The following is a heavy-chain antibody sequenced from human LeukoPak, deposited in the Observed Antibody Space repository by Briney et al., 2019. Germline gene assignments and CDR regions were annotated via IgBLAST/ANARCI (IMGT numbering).Heavy chain of an antibody. Sequence: GGSLRLSCAASGFSLSNHPVHWVRQAPGKGLEWVAVMSYDGSEKFRADSVKGRFTISRDISRRTMYLQMNSLRPEDTAVYYCAREESESYRYYGMDVWGLGTTVTVSS. CDR2: MSYDGSEK. D-gene: IGHD1-26*01. V-gene: IGHV3-30-3*01. J-gene: IGHJ6*02. CDR1: GFSLSNHP. CDR3: AREESESYRYYGMDV.